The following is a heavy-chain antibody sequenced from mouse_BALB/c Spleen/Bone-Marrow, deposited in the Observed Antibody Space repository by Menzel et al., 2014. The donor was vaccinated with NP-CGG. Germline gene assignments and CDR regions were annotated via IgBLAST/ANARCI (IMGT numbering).Heavy chain of an antibody. CDR1: GYSFTGYN. D-gene: IGHD2-4*01. V-gene: IGHV1-39*01. CDR3: ARSGDYDIYYAMDY. CDR2: IDPYYGGT. J-gene: IGHJ4*01. Sequence: EVNLVESGPELEKPGASVKISCKASGYSFTGYNMNWVKQSNGKSLEWIGNIDPYYGGTSYNQKFKGKATLTVDKSSSTAYMQLKSLTSEDSAVYYCARSGDYDIYYAMDYWGQGTSVTVSS.